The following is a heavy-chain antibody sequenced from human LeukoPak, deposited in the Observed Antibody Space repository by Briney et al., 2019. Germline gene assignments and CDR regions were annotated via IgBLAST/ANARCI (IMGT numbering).Heavy chain of an antibody. CDR2: IYSGGST. CDR3: ARPEDGILDY. V-gene: IGHV3-53*01. Sequence: PGGSLRLSCAASGFTVSSNYMSWVRQAPGKGLEWVSVIYSGGSTYYADSVKGRFTISRDNAKNSLYLQMNSLRAEDTAVYYCARPEDGILDYWGQGTLVTVSS. J-gene: IGHJ4*02. D-gene: IGHD1-14*01. CDR1: GFTVSSNY.